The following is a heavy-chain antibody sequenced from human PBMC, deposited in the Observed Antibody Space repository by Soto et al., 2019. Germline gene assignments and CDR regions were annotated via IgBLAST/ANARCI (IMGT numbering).Heavy chain of an antibody. Sequence: PGGSLRLSCAASGFTFSSYSMNWVRQAPGKGLEWVSSISSSSSYIYYADSVKGRFTISRDNAKNSLYLQMNSLRAEDTAVYYCARVASSSWYGDYYGMDVWGQGTTVTVYS. CDR2: ISSSSSYI. CDR1: GFTFSSYS. V-gene: IGHV3-21*01. D-gene: IGHD6-13*01. J-gene: IGHJ6*02. CDR3: ARVASSSWYGDYYGMDV.